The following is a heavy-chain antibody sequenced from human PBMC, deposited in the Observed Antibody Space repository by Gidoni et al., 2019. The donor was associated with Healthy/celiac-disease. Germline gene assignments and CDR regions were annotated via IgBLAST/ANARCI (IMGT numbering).Heavy chain of an antibody. CDR2: MNTNSGNT. Sequence: QVQLVQSGAEVKKPGASVKVSCKASGYTFTSYDINWVRQATGQGLEWMGWMNTNSGNTGYAQKFQGRVTMTRNTSISTAYMELSSLRSEDTAVYYCARDRPYYDILTGSMVAFDIWGQGTMVTVSS. V-gene: IGHV1-8*01. CDR3: ARDRPYYDILTGSMVAFDI. CDR1: GYTFTSYD. D-gene: IGHD3-9*01. J-gene: IGHJ3*02.